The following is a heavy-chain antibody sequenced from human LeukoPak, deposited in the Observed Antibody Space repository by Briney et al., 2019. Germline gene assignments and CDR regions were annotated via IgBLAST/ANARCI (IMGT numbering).Heavy chain of an antibody. V-gene: IGHV4-39*01. CDR2: IYYNGGT. D-gene: IGHD3-9*01. J-gene: IGHJ4*02. CDR1: GGSITSISYH. Sequence: PSETLSVTCTVSGGSITSISYHWGWIRQPPGKGLEWIGTIYYNGGTYYNPSLKSRVTISVDTSKSQISLKLSSVTAADTAVYYCARHKAVDWLSDYWGQGTLVTVSS. CDR3: ARHKAVDWLSDY.